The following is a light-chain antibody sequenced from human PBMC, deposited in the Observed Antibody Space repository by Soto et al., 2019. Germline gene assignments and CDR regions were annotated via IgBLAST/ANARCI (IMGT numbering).Light chain of an antibody. CDR1: QSVSSY. Sequence: EIVLTQSPATLSLSPGERATLSCRASQSVSSYLAWYQQKPGQAPRLLIYDASNRATGIPARFSGGGSGTNFTLTISSLEPEDFVVYYCQQRFNGPRFTFGQGTKLEIK. CDR2: DAS. V-gene: IGKV3-11*01. CDR3: QQRFNGPRFT. J-gene: IGKJ2*01.